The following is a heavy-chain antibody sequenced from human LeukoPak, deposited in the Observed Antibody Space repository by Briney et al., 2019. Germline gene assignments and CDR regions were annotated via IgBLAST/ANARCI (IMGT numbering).Heavy chain of an antibody. V-gene: IGHV3-23*01. CDR2: ISGSGGST. D-gene: IGHD3-9*01. CDR3: ARDYDILAGYIDY. J-gene: IGHJ4*02. Sequence: GGCLRLSCAASGLTFSSYAMSWVREAPGKGREWVSAISGSGGSTYYADSVKGGFTISRDNSKNTLYLKRNRLRAEDTAVYYCARDYDILAGYIDYWGQGTLVTVSS. CDR1: GLTFSSYA.